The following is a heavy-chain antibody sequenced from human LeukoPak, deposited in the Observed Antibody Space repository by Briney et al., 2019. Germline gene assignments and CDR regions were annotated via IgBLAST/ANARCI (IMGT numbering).Heavy chain of an antibody. D-gene: IGHD1-1*01. Sequence: PGGSLRLSCAASGFTFNNYGMHWVRQAPGKGLEWVGRIKRKTDGGTTDYAAPVKGRFTISRDDSKNTLYLQMNSLKDEDTGLYYCTTSTRSWDYFDFWGQGALVTVSS. J-gene: IGHJ4*02. CDR3: TTSTRSWDYFDF. V-gene: IGHV3-15*01. CDR2: IKRKTDGGTT. CDR1: GFTFNNYG.